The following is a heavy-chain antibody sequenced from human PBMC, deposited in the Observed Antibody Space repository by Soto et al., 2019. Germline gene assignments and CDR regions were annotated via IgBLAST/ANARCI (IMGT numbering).Heavy chain of an antibody. J-gene: IGHJ6*02. CDR2: ISYDGSNK. CDR1: GFTFSSYG. Sequence: GGSLRLSCAASGFTFSSYGMHWVRQAPGKGLEWVAVISYDGSNKYYADSVKGRFTISRDNSKNTLYLQMNSLRAEDTAVYYCAKDIGYSGYDYGDYYYYYGMDVWGQGTTVTVSS. CDR3: AKDIGYSGYDYGDYYYYYGMDV. D-gene: IGHD5-12*01. V-gene: IGHV3-30*18.